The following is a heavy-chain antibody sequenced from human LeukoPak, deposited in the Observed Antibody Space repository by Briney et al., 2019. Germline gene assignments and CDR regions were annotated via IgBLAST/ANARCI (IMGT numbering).Heavy chain of an antibody. CDR1: GFTVSSNY. V-gene: IGHV3-23*01. Sequence: GGSLRLSCAASGFTVSSNYMSWVRQAPGKGLEWVPAISGSGGSTYYADSVKGRFTISRDNAKNSLYLQMSNLRAEDTAVYFCARGGGLDVWGQGATVTVSS. J-gene: IGHJ6*02. D-gene: IGHD3-16*01. CDR3: ARGGGLDV. CDR2: ISGSGGST.